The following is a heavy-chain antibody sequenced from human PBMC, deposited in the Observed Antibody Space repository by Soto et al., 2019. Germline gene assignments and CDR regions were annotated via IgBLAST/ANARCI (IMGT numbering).Heavy chain of an antibody. CDR3: AKGGLQWLVTSDFNY. Sequence: VQLVESGGGVVQPGRSLRLSCAASGFTFSDYAMHWVRQAPGKGLEWVAVVSHDGRNTNYADSVKGRFTISRDSSKNTVSLEMTSLRAEDTAVYYCAKGGLQWLVTSDFNYWGQGALVTVSS. D-gene: IGHD6-19*01. J-gene: IGHJ4*02. V-gene: IGHV3-30*18. CDR1: GFTFSDYA. CDR2: VSHDGRNT.